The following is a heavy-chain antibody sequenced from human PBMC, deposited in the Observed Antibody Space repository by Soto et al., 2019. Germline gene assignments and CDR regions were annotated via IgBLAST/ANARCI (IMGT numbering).Heavy chain of an antibody. CDR3: ARELEGGVFDI. Sequence: SETLSLTCTVSGGPVRDAYSYWTWIRQPPGKGLEWMGYLSYTGSTYYNPSLRNRATISVDESSNHLSLRLSSVTAADTAVYYCARELEGGVFDIWGRGTVGTVS. CDR1: GGPVRDAYSY. D-gene: IGHD2-8*02. V-gene: IGHV4-30-4*01. J-gene: IGHJ3*02. CDR2: LSYTGST.